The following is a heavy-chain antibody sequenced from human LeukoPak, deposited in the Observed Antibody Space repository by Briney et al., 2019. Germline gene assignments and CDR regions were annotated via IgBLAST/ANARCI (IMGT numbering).Heavy chain of an antibody. J-gene: IGHJ4*02. V-gene: IGHV4-59*01. Sequence: PSETLSLTCTVSGGSISSNYWSWIRQPPGKGLEWIGFIYYTGSTNYNPSLKSRVTISVDTSKTQFSLKLSSVTAADTAVYYCARSSCSGGSCYWYWGQGTLATVSS. CDR3: ARSSCSGGSCYWY. CDR1: GGSISSNY. D-gene: IGHD2-15*01. CDR2: IYYTGST.